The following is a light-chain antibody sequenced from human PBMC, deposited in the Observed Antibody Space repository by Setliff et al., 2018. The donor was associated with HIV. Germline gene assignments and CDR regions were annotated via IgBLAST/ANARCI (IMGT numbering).Light chain of an antibody. J-gene: IGLJ1*01. V-gene: IGLV2-14*01. CDR1: SSDVGDHDF. Sequence: QSALTQPASVSGSPGQSITISCTGTSSDVGDHDFVSWFQQHPGKAPKLMIYEVSNRPSGVSNRFSGSKSGNTASLTISGLQAEDEADYYCNSYTGSSTGYVFGTGTKVTVL. CDR3: NSYTGSSTGYV. CDR2: EVS.